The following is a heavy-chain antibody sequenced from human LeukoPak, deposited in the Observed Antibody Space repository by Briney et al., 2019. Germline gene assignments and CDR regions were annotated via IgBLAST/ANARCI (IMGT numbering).Heavy chain of an antibody. D-gene: IGHD4-17*01. CDR1: GFTFSSYA. Sequence: GGSLRLSCAASGFTFSSYAMSWVRQAPGKGLEWVSAISGSGGSTYYADSVKGRFTISRGNSKNTLYLQMNSLRAEDTAVYYCAKDPNDYGDYVRDYWGQGTLVTVSS. J-gene: IGHJ4*02. CDR3: AKDPNDYGDYVRDY. CDR2: ISGSGGST. V-gene: IGHV3-23*01.